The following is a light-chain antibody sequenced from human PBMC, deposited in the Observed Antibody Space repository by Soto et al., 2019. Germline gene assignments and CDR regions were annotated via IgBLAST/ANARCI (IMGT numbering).Light chain of an antibody. CDR3: QQYNNWPMYT. V-gene: IGKV3-15*01. J-gene: IGKJ2*01. CDR1: QSVSSN. CDR2: GAS. Sequence: EIVMTQSPATLSVSPGERATLSCRASQSVSSNLAGYQQKPGQAPRLLIYGASTRATGIPAMFSGSGSWTDFTLTISSLQSEDVAVYDGQQYNNWPMYTFGQGSQLEIK.